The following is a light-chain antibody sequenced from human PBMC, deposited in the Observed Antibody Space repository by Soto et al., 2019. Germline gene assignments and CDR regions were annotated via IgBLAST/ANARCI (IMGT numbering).Light chain of an antibody. J-gene: IGKJ4*01. Sequence: EVVLTQSPATLSVSPGEGVTLSCRASQGIGNHLAWYQQKPGQTPRLLIYDSSTRAIGIPIRFSGSRSGTEFILTINGPQFEDFAVYYCQRYNNWPLTFGGGTKVDIK. CDR3: QRYNNWPLT. CDR1: QGIGNH. V-gene: IGKV3-15*01. CDR2: DSS.